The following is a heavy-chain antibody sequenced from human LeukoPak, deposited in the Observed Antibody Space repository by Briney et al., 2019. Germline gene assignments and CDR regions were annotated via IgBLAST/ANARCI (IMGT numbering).Heavy chain of an antibody. CDR1: GISVRNNF. Sequence: GGSLRLSCEVSGISVRNNFMSWVRQPPGKGLEWVSAMYSDGTTDYADSARDRFTISRDNSRNIVFLHMKTLRVDDTAIYYCARDKRRYFDWWGQGTLVTVSS. D-gene: IGHD3-9*01. CDR3: ARDKRRYFDW. V-gene: IGHV3-66*01. CDR2: MYSDGTT. J-gene: IGHJ4*02.